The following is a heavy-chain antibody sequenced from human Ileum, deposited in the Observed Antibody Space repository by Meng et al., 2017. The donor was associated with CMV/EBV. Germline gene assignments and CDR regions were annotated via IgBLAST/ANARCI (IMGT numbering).Heavy chain of an antibody. J-gene: IGHJ4*02. CDR3: VRGNWVSDF. Sequence: QVQLQEAGPARAKPSQPLSLTCTVSGGSITSCNYYWCWIRQPPGRGLEWIGYIYYSGSPYYKPSLKSRVTISLDTSKNQFSLNLRSVTAADTAVYYCVRGNWVSDFWGQGTLVTVSS. CDR1: GGSITSCNYY. CDR2: IYYSGSP. D-gene: IGHD7-27*01. V-gene: IGHV4-30-4*08.